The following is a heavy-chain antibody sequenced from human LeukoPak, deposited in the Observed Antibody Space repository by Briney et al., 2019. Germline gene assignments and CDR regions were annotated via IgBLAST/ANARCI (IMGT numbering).Heavy chain of an antibody. CDR2: INRDGSER. CDR1: GFTFGIYA. J-gene: IGHJ6*02. V-gene: IGHV3-7*03. CDR3: ARRNAMDV. Sequence: GGSLRLSCAVSGFTFGIYAMTWVRQAPGKGLEWVANINRDGSERYYVDSVKGRFTISRDDAKSSLYLQMNSLRAEDTAVYYCARRNAMDVWGQGTTVIVFS.